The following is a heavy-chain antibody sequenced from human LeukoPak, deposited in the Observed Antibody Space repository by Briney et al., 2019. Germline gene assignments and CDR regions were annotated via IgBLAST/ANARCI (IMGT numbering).Heavy chain of an antibody. Sequence: GGSLRLSCAASGFSFSSYEMNWVRQAPGKGLEWISYISSNDGTVYYADSVRGRFTISRDNAKNSLYLQMNNLRAEDTAFYYCASPTISGVVVGMDLWGQGTTVTVSS. J-gene: IGHJ6*02. CDR1: GFSFSSYE. CDR2: ISSNDGTV. CDR3: ASPTISGVVVGMDL. V-gene: IGHV3-48*03. D-gene: IGHD3-3*01.